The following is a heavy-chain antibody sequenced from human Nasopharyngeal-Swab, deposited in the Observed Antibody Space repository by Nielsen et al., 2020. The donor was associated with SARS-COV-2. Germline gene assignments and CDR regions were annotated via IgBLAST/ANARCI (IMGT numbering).Heavy chain of an antibody. J-gene: IGHJ4*02. CDR2: ISHYGST. CDR3: ARGRSSGWYHYYFDY. D-gene: IGHD6-19*01. CDR1: GFTFSDYY. V-gene: IGHV4-34*01. Sequence: ESLKISCAASGFTFSDYYMSWIRQPPGKGLEWIGEISHYGSTNYNPSLKSRVTISVDTSKNQFSLKLSSVTAADTAVYYCARGRSSGWYHYYFDYWGQGTLVTVSS.